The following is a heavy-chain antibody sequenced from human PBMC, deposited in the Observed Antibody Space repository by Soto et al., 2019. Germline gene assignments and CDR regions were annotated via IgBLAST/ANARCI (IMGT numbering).Heavy chain of an antibody. J-gene: IGHJ5*02. Sequence: QITLKEAGPTLVKPTETLTLTCTFSGFSFTTTRMGVGWTRQPPGKALEWLAIIYWDGESRYNPLLRRRLTLTEDTSKNRVALTMTNMDPKDPATFYCAHRNSPEKTTYLDPWGQETPVTVAS. CDR2: IYWDGES. V-gene: IGHV2-5*02. CDR3: AHRNSPEKTTYLDP. D-gene: IGHD1-1*01. CDR1: GFSFTTTRMG.